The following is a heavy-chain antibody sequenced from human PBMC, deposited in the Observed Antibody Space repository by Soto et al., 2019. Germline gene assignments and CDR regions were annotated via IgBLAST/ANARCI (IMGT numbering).Heavy chain of an antibody. CDR2: ISYDGSNK. V-gene: IGHV3-30-3*01. CDR3: ARDRGGITAARSPFDY. CDR1: GFTFSSYA. Sequence: SLRLSCAASGFTFSSYAMHWVRQAPGKGLEWVAVISYDGSNKYYADSVKGRFTISRDNSKNTLYLQMNSLRAEDTAVYYCARDRGGITAARSPFDYWRQRPLVIVSS. J-gene: IGHJ4*02. D-gene: IGHD6-13*01.